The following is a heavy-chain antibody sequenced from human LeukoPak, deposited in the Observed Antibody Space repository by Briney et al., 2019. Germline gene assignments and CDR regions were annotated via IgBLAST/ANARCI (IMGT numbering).Heavy chain of an antibody. CDR2: ISGSGGST. D-gene: IGHD3-22*01. CDR1: GFTFSSYW. CDR3: AKGLIDYYDSSGYSLAAFDI. V-gene: IGHV3-23*01. Sequence: GGSLRLSCAASGFTFSSYWMHWVRQAPGKGLEWVSAISGSGGSTYYADSVKGRFTISRDNSKNTLYLQMNSLRAEDTAVYYCAKGLIDYYDSSGYSLAAFDIWGQGTMVTVSS. J-gene: IGHJ3*02.